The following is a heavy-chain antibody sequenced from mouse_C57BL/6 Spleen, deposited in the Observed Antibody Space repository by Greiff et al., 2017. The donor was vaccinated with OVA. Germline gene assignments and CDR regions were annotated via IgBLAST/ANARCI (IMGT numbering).Heavy chain of an antibody. CDR1: GYTFTSYW. CDR3: AREGAFTKGFAY. D-gene: IGHD2-12*01. CDR2: IYPGSGST. V-gene: IGHV1-55*01. J-gene: IGHJ3*01. Sequence: VQLQQPGAELVKPGASVKMSCKASGYTFTSYWITWVKQRPGQGLEWIGDIYPGSGSTNYNEKFKSKATLTVDTSSSTAYMQLSSLTSEDSAVYYCAREGAFTKGFAYWGQGTLVTVSA.